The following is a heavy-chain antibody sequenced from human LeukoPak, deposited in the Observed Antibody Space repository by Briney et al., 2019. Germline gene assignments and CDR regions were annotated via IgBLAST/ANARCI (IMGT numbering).Heavy chain of an antibody. J-gene: IGHJ5*02. CDR2: ISYDGSNK. CDR1: GFRFSSYG. Sequence: GGSLRLSCAASGFRFSSYGMHWVRQAPGKGLEWVAVISYDGSNKYYAGSVKGRFTISRDKSKNTLDLQMNSLRAEDTAVYYCAKDGSITAAGGFDPWGQGTLVTVSS. CDR3: AKDGSITAAGGFDP. V-gene: IGHV3-30*18. D-gene: IGHD6-13*01.